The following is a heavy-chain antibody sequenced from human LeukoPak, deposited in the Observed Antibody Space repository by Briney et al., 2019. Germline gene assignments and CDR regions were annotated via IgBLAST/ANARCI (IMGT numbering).Heavy chain of an antibody. Sequence: ASVKVSRKTSGYTFTSYYIHWVRQAPGQGLEWMGIINPSSGATNYAQKFQGRVTMTRDTSTSTAYMELSSLRSDDTAFYYCARDTITVTTPYFDYWGQGTLVTVPS. V-gene: IGHV1-46*01. J-gene: IGHJ4*02. CDR1: GYTFTSYY. CDR3: ARDTITVTTPYFDY. CDR2: INPSSGAT. D-gene: IGHD4-17*01.